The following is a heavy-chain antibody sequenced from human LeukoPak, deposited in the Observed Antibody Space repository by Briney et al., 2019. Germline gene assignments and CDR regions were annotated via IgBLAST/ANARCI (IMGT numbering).Heavy chain of an antibody. Sequence: GGSLRLSCAASGFTFSSYWMHWVRQAPGKGLVWVSRINSDGSSTTYADSVKGRFTISRDNAKNTLYLQMNSMRAEDTAVYYCEGARTAFAPWGRETLSPSPQ. CDR2: INSDGSST. J-gene: IGHJ5*02. V-gene: IGHV3-74*01. CDR3: EGARTAFAP. D-gene: IGHD1-14*01. CDR1: GFTFSSYW.